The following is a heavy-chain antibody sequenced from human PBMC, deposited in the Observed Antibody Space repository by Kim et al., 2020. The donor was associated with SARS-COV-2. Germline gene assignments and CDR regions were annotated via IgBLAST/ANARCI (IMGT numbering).Heavy chain of an antibody. V-gene: IGHV1-2*06. D-gene: IGHD3-10*01. Sequence: ASVKVSCKASGYTFTGYYMHWVRQAPGQGLEWMGRINPNSGGTNYAQKFQGRVTMTRDTSISTAYMELSRLRSDDTAVYYCARVSITMVQLYYFDYWGQGTLVTVSS. J-gene: IGHJ4*02. CDR2: INPNSGGT. CDR1: GYTFTGYY. CDR3: ARVSITMVQLYYFDY.